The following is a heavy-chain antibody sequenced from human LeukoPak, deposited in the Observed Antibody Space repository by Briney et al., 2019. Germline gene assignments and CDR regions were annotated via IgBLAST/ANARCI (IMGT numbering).Heavy chain of an antibody. Sequence: GGSLRLSCAASGFTFSSYWMSWVRQAPGKGLEWLANIKQDGSEKYYVDSVKGRFTISRDNAKNSLYLQMNSLRAEDTAVYYCARLLAGYCSSTSCYDPPRPNWFDPWGQGTLVTVSS. J-gene: IGHJ5*02. CDR1: GFTFSSYW. D-gene: IGHD2-2*01. CDR2: IKQDGSEK. V-gene: IGHV3-7*01. CDR3: ARLLAGYCSSTSCYDPPRPNWFDP.